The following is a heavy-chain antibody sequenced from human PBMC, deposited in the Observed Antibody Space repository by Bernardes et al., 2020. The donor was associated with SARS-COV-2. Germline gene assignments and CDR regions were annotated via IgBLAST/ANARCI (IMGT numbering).Heavy chain of an antibody. CDR3: ARGDGYNP. Sequence: GGSLRLSCAASGFTFNNFGMHWVRQAPGRGLEWVSSISSSSRYIYYADSVKGRFTISRDNAKSSLFLQMNSLRAEDAAVYYCARGDGYNPWGQGTLVTVSS. CDR1: GFTFNNFG. J-gene: IGHJ5*02. D-gene: IGHD5-12*01. CDR2: ISSSSRYI. V-gene: IGHV3-21*01.